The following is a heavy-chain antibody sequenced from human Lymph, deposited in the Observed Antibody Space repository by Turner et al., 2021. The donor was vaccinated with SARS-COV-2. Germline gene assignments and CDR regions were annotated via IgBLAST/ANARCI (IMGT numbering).Heavy chain of an antibody. CDR2: SNWSGSSN. CDR3: AKDLAGTYYSSFDY. Sequence: EVQLVESGGGLVQPGRSLRLSCAASGFTFDDYAMHWVQQAPGKGLEWVSGSNWSGSSNAYADSVKGRFTISRDNPKNSLYLQMNSLRAEDAAFYYCAKDLAGTYYSSFDYWGQGTLVTVSS. V-gene: IGHV3-9*01. D-gene: IGHD1-26*01. J-gene: IGHJ4*02. CDR1: GFTFDDYA.